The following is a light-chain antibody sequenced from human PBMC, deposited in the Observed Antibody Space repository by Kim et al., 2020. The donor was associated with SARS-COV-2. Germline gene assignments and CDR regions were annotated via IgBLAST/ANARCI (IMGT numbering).Light chain of an antibody. Sequence: ESVGGRVAITCRASQGIGSALAWYQQKPGKAPKLLIYAASTLESGVPSSFSGSGSGTDFTLTISSLQPEDFATYYCQQFYNYPITFGQGTRLEIK. V-gene: IGKV1D-13*01. CDR1: QGIGSA. J-gene: IGKJ5*01. CDR2: AAS. CDR3: QQFYNYPIT.